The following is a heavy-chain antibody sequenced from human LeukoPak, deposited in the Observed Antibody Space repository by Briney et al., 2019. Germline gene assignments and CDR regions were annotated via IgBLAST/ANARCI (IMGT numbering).Heavy chain of an antibody. CDR2: IYTSGST. J-gene: IGHJ4*02. Sequence: PSETLSLTRTVSGGSISSYYWSWIRQPAGKGLEWIGRIYTSGSTNFKPSLKTRVTMSVDTSKNQLSLKLSSVTAADTAVYYCARSRFESNVPFFDFWGQGIQVTVSS. D-gene: IGHD2-8*01. V-gene: IGHV4-4*07. CDR3: ARSRFESNVPFFDF. CDR1: GGSISSYY.